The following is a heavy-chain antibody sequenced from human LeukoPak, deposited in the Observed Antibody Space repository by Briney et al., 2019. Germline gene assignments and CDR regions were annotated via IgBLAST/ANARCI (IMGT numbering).Heavy chain of an antibody. CDR1: GFTFSTYA. J-gene: IGHJ4*02. Sequence: PGGSLRLSCAVSGFTFSTYAMSWVRQAPGKGLEWVSVISGSGHSTYYADSVKGRFIISRDNSKNTLYLQMNSLRAEDTALYYCAKVTDCSGGDCYYYFDYWGQGTLVTVSS. CDR3: AKVTDCSGGDCYYYFDY. V-gene: IGHV3-23*01. CDR2: ISGSGHST. D-gene: IGHD2-15*01.